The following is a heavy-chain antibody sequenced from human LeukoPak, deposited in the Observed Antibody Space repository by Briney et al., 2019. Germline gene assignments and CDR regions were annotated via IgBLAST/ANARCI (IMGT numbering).Heavy chain of an antibody. V-gene: IGHV3-23*01. D-gene: IGHD3-10*01. J-gene: IGHJ3*01. CDR3: AKEWFGELLWHNAFDV. CDR1: GFTFSSYW. Sequence: GGSLRLSCAASGFTFSSYWMSWVRQAPGKGLELVSGISVSGGSTYYADSVKGRFTISRDNPKNTLYLQINSLRAEDTAVYYCAKEWFGELLWHNAFDVWGQGTMVTVSS. CDR2: ISVSGGST.